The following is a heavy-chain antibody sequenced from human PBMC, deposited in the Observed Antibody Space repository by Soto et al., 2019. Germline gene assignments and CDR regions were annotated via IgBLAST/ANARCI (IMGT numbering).Heavy chain of an antibody. CDR3: ASIGYSGYEAPLL. CDR2: ISSSGSTI. D-gene: IGHD5-12*01. V-gene: IGHV3-48*03. Sequence: GALRLSCAASGFTFSSYEMNWVRQAPGKGLEWVSYISSSGSTIYYADSVKGRFTISRDNAKNSLYLQMNSLRAEDTAVYYCASIGYSGYEAPLLWGQGTLVTVSS. CDR1: GFTFSSYE. J-gene: IGHJ4*02.